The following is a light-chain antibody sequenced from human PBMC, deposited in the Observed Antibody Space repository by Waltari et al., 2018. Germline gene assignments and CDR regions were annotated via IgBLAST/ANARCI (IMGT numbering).Light chain of an antibody. CDR2: GGA. V-gene: IGKV3-20*01. Sequence: ESVLPQSPGTMYFAPGESATLPCTASQTVNSTYLAWYQQKPGQAPRLLIYGGASRAAGTPDRFSGSMSGTEFSLTITGLEPEDFALYYCQQYGSSVYTFGQGTLLQIK. CDR1: QTVNSTY. CDR3: QQYGSSVYT. J-gene: IGKJ2*01.